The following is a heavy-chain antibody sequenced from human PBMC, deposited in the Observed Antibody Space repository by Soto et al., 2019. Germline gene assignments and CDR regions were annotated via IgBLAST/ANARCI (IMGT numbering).Heavy chain of an antibody. CDR3: ALSADSSGYYPFDY. Sequence: PGGSLRLSCAASGFTFSSYAMHWVRQAPGKGLEWVAVISYDGSNKYYADSVKGRFTTSRDNSKNTLYLQMNSLRAEDTAVYYCALSADSSGYYPFDYWGQGTLVTVSS. D-gene: IGHD3-22*01. J-gene: IGHJ4*02. CDR2: ISYDGSNK. V-gene: IGHV3-30-3*01. CDR1: GFTFSSYA.